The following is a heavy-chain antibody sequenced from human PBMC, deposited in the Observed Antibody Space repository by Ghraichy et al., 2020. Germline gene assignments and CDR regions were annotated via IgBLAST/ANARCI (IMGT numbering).Heavy chain of an antibody. D-gene: IGHD2-15*01. J-gene: IGHJ4*02. CDR3: AKDKKRVVADYYFDY. V-gene: IGHV3-9*01. Sequence: GGSLRLSCAASGFTFDDYAMHWVRQAPGKGLEWVSGISWNSGSLGYADSVKGRFTISRDNAKNSLYLQMNSLRAEDTALYYCAKDKKRVVADYYFDYWGQGTLVTVSS. CDR2: ISWNSGSL. CDR1: GFTFDDYA.